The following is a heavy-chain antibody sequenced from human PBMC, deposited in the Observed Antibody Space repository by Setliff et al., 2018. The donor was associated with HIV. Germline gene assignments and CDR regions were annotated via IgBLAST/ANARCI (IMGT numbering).Heavy chain of an antibody. CDR1: GFTLSGSA. CDR2: VKTKSNGYET. Sequence: GGSLRLSCSASGFTLSGSALHWVRQASGKGLEWVGRVKTKSNGYETAYGESVKGRFIIYRDDSQNTAYLQMTSLKTEDTAVYFCVRSSTGWSDWFDSWGQGTLVTDSS. V-gene: IGHV3-73*01. CDR3: VRSSTGWSDWFDS. J-gene: IGHJ5*01. D-gene: IGHD6-19*01.